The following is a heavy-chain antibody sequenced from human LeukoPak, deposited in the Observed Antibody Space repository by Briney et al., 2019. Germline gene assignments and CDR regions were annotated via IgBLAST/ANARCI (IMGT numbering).Heavy chain of an antibody. CDR3: ARDAGGPGAIAAAFDY. Sequence: GGSLRLSCVASGFSFDAYWMTWVRKAPGKGLEWVANINKDGSAQYCVDSLRGRFTVSRDNAKSSLYLQMNSLRAEDTAVCYCARDAGGPGAIAAAFDYWGQGTLVTVSS. CDR1: GFSFDAYW. J-gene: IGHJ4*02. V-gene: IGHV3-7*01. CDR2: INKDGSAQ. D-gene: IGHD6-13*01.